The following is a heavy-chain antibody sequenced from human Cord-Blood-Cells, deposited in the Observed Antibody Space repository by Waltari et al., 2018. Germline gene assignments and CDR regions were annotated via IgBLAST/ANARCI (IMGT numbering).Heavy chain of an antibody. D-gene: IGHD6-6*01. Sequence: QVQLQQSGPGLVKPSQTLPLTCAISGDSVSSNSAAWNWIRQSPSRGLEWLGRTYYSSKWYKDYAVSVKSRITIIPDTSKNQVSLQLNSVTPEETAVYYCARDRKYSSSSYYYGMDVWGQGTTVTVSS. V-gene: IGHV6-1*01. CDR2: TYYSSKWYK. J-gene: IGHJ6*02. CDR3: ARDRKYSSSSYYYGMDV. CDR1: GDSVSSNSAA.